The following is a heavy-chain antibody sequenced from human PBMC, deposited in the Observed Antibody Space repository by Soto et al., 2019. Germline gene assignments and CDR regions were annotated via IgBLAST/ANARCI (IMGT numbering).Heavy chain of an antibody. V-gene: IGHV4-34*01. CDR3: ARDGGYETYYYCGMDV. J-gene: IGHJ6*02. Sequence: QVQLQQWGTGLLKPSETLSLTCAVYGGSFSGYYWSWIRQPPGKGLEWIGEINHSGSTNYNPSLKSRVTISVDTSKNQFSLKLSSVTAADTAVYYCARDGGYETYYYCGMDVWGQGTTVTVSS. CDR1: GGSFSGYY. D-gene: IGHD5-12*01. CDR2: INHSGST.